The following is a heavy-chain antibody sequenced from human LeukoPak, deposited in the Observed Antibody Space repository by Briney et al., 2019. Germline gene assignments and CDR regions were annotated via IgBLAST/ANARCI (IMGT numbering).Heavy chain of an antibody. J-gene: IGHJ4*02. CDR3: ARGFPSVISFVGY. CDR2: INHSGST. Sequence: PSETLSLTCAVYGGSFSGYYWSWIRQPPGKGLEWIGEINHSGSTNYNPSLKSRVTISVDTSKNQFSLKLSSVTAADTAVYYSARGFPSVISFVGYWGQGTLVTVSS. CDR1: GGSFSGYY. V-gene: IGHV4-34*01. D-gene: IGHD2/OR15-2a*01.